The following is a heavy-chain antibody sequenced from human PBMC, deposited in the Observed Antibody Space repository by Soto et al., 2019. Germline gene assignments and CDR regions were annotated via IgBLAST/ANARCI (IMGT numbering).Heavy chain of an antibody. Sequence: QVLLVQSGAEVKKPGSSVKVSCKASGGTFSSYAISWVRQAPGQGLEWMGGIIPIFGTANYAQKSQGRVTITADKSTSTAYMELSSLRSEDTAVYYCARMRNLKKGDWFDPWGQGTLVTVSS. D-gene: IGHD3-9*01. CDR1: GGTFSSYA. CDR2: IIPIFGTA. J-gene: IGHJ5*02. V-gene: IGHV1-69*06. CDR3: ARMRNLKKGDWFDP.